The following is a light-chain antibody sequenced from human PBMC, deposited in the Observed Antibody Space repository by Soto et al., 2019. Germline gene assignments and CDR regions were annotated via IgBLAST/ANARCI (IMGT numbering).Light chain of an antibody. CDR2: DAS. V-gene: IGKV3-11*01. Sequence: EIVMTQSPATLSVSRGERAPLPCRANQAISSNLAWYQQKPGQAPRLLIYDASNRATGIPARFSGSGSGTDFTLTISSLEPEDFAVYYCQQRSNWPRWTFGQGTKVDIK. CDR3: QQRSNWPRWT. J-gene: IGKJ1*01. CDR1: QAISSN.